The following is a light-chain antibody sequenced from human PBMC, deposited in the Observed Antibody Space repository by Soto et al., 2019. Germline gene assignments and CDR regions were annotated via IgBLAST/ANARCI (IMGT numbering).Light chain of an antibody. CDR3: LRHGNSYT. V-gene: IGKV3-20*01. Sequence: ETVLTQSPGTLSLSPGERATLSCRASQTVNSNYLAWYQQKPGQAPRLLIYGASSRATGIPDRFSGSGSGTDFTLTISRLGPEEFAVYDCLRHGNSYTFGQGTKVESK. J-gene: IGKJ2*01. CDR1: QTVNSNY. CDR2: GAS.